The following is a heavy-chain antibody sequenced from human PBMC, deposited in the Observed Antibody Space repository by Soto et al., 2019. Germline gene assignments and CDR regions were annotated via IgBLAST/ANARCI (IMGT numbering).Heavy chain of an antibody. Sequence: QVQLVESGGGVVQPGRSLRLSCAASGFTFSSYGMHWVRQAPGKGLEWVAVISYDGSNKYYADSVKGRFTISRDNSKNTLYLQVNSPRDEDTAVYYCGKDFEARFEQRLVPPLDYWGQGTLVAVSS. CDR3: GKDFEARFEQRLVPPLDY. CDR2: ISYDGSNK. V-gene: IGHV3-30*18. J-gene: IGHJ4*02. CDR1: GFTFSSYG. D-gene: IGHD6-13*01.